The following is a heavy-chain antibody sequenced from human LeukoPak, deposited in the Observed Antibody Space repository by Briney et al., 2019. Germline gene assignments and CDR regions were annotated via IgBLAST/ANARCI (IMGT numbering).Heavy chain of an antibody. V-gene: IGHV3-72*01. CDR1: GFTFSDHY. CDR3: VRVGICSGGSCPSLDS. J-gene: IGHJ4*02. Sequence: GGSLRLSCAASGFTFSDHYMDWVRQAPGKGLEWVGRTRNKAHSYTTEYAASVKGRFTISRDDSKNSLYLQMNSLKTEDTAVYFCVRVGICSGGSCPSLDSWGQGTLVTVSS. D-gene: IGHD2-15*01. CDR2: TRNKAHSYTT.